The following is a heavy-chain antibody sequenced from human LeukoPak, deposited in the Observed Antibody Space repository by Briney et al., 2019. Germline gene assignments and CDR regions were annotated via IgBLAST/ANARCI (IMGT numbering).Heavy chain of an antibody. J-gene: IGHJ4*02. Sequence: SQTLSLTCTVSGGSISSGSYYWSWIRQPAGKGLEWIGRIYTSGSTNYNPSLKSRVTISVDTSKNQFSLKLSSVTAADTAVYYCARLWGGYVGYWDQGTLVTVSS. V-gene: IGHV4-61*02. CDR3: ARLWGGYVGY. CDR2: IYTSGST. CDR1: GGSISSGSYY. D-gene: IGHD5-12*01.